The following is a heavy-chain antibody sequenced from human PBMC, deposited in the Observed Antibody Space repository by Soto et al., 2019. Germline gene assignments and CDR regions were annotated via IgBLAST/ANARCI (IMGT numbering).Heavy chain of an antibody. CDR3: TTYHGDYNFDH. J-gene: IGHJ5*02. V-gene: IGHV1-24*01. CDR1: GYTLNEVA. CDR2: FDPDEAET. D-gene: IGHD4-17*01. Sequence: QVPLVQSGAEVKKPGASVKVSCKVSGYTLNEVAMHWVRQAPGKGLEWLGGFDPDEAETIYAQHFQGRVTMTEDTSTDTVYMELSSLRSEDTALYFCTTYHGDYNFDHWGQGTLVTVSS.